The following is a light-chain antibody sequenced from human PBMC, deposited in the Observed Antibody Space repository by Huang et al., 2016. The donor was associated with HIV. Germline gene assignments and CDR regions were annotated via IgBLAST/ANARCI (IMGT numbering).Light chain of an antibody. J-gene: IGKJ2*01. V-gene: IGKV3-15*01. CDR2: GAS. Sequence: EIVMTQSPATLSVSPGERATLSCRASQSVSSNLAWYQQKPGQGPRRLIYGASTRATGIPARFSGSGSGTKFTLTISSLQSEDFAFYYCQQYNNWPPEYTFGQGTKLEIK. CDR3: QQYNNWPPEYT. CDR1: QSVSSN.